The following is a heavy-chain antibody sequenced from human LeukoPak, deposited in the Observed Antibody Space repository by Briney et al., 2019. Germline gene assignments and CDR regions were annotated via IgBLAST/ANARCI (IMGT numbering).Heavy chain of an antibody. Sequence: PSETLSLTCTVSGGFISSHFWSWVRQPPGKGLEWIGNVYYTGSTNYNPSLKSRITVSVDTSKNQFSLKLSSVTAADTAVYYCARLRGDYSNYYYYYYGMDVWGQGTTVTVSS. CDR1: GGFISSHF. CDR3: ARLRGDYSNYYYYYYGMDV. D-gene: IGHD4-11*01. CDR2: VYYTGST. V-gene: IGHV4-59*11. J-gene: IGHJ6*02.